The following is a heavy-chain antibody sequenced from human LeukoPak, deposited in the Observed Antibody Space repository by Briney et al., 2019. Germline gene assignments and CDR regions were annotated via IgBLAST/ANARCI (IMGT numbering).Heavy chain of an antibody. CDR2: IYYSGST. CDR3: ARSDPVAAVDY. CDR1: GGSISSGGYY. D-gene: IGHD2-15*01. J-gene: IGHJ4*02. Sequence: SQTLSLTCTVSGGSISSGGYYWSWIRQHPGKGLEWIGYIYYSGSTYYNPSLKSRVTISVDTSKNQFSLKLSSVTAADTAVYYCARSDPVAAVDYWGQGTLVTVSS. V-gene: IGHV4-31*03.